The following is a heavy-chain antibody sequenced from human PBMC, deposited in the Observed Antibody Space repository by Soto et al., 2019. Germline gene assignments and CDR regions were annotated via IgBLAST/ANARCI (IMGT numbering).Heavy chain of an antibody. J-gene: IGHJ4*02. CDR2: INAISNYI. V-gene: IGHV3-21*01. CDR1: GFTFSGDT. CDR3: ARGQSDYYDSSGYFDY. Sequence: GGSLRLSCAASGFTFSGDTMNWVRQAPGKGLEWVSSINAISNYIYYADSVKGRFTISRDNTKSSLYLQMNSLRAEDTAVYYCARGQSDYYDSSGYFDYWGRGTLVTVSS. D-gene: IGHD3-22*01.